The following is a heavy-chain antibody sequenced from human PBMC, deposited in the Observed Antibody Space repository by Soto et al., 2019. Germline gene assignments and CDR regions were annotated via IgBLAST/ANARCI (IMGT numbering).Heavy chain of an antibody. CDR2: ISGSGGST. V-gene: IGHV3-23*01. CDR1: GFTFSSYA. CDR3: AKDEEGYDSSGYYRRRDY. D-gene: IGHD3-22*01. J-gene: IGHJ4*02. Sequence: GGSLRLSCAASGFTFSSYAMSWVRQAPGKGLEWVSAISGSGGSTYYADSVKGRFTISRDNSKNTLYLQMNSLRAEDTAVYYCAKDEEGYDSSGYYRRRDYWGQGTLVTSPQ.